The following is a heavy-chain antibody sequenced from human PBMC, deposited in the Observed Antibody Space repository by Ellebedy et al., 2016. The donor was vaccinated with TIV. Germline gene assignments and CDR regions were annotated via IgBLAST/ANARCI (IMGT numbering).Heavy chain of an antibody. V-gene: IGHV3-23*01. D-gene: IGHD6-13*01. CDR1: GFTFSSYA. CDR3: AKGLAHKRSSNLLAARGGDAFDI. Sequence: GGSLRLSXAASGFTFSSYAMSWVRQAPGKGLEWVSAISGSGGSTYYADSVKGRFTISRDNSKNTLYLQMNSLRAEDTAVYYCAKGLAHKRSSNLLAARGGDAFDIWGQGTMVTVSS. J-gene: IGHJ3*02. CDR2: ISGSGGST.